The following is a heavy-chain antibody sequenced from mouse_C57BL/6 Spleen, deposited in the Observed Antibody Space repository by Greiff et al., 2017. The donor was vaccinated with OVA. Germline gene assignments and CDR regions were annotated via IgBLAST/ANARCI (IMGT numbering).Heavy chain of an antibody. CDR1: GYTFTDYN. CDR2: INPNNGGT. D-gene: IGHD1-1*01. V-gene: IGHV1-18*01. CDR3: ARHGSSLYGYFDV. J-gene: IGHJ1*03. Sequence: EVQLQQSGPELVKPGASVKIPCTASGYTFTDYNMDWVKQSHGKSLEWIGDINPNNGGTIYNQKFKGKATLTVDKSSRTAYMELRSLTSEDTAVYYCARHGSSLYGYFDVWGTGTTVTVSS.